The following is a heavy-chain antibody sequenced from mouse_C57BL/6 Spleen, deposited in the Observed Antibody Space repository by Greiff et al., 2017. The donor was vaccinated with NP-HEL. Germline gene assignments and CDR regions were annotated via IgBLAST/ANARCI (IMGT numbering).Heavy chain of an antibody. CDR3: ARNWAFDY. Sequence: EVQRVESGGGLVKPGGSLKLSCAASGFTFSSYTMSWVRQTPEKRLEWVATISGGGGNPYYPDSVKGRFTISRDHAKNTLYLQMSSLRSEDTALYYCARNWAFDYWGQGTTLTVSS. CDR2: ISGGGGNP. V-gene: IGHV5-9*01. D-gene: IGHD4-1*01. CDR1: GFTFSSYT. J-gene: IGHJ2*01.